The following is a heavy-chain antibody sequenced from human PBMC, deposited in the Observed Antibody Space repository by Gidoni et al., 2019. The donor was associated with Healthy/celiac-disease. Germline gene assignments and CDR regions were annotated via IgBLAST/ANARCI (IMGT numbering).Heavy chain of an antibody. D-gene: IGHD6-19*01. CDR2: ISYDGSNK. CDR1: GLTPSSHG. Sequence: QVQLVESGGGVVPPGRHLRLSCAAPGLTPSSHGMHWVRQAPGKGLEWVAVISYDGSNKDYADSVKGRFTISRDNSKNTLYLQRNSLRAEDTAVYYCAKEDDSSGWPFDYWGQGTLVTVSS. CDR3: AKEDDSSGWPFDY. J-gene: IGHJ4*02. V-gene: IGHV3-30*18.